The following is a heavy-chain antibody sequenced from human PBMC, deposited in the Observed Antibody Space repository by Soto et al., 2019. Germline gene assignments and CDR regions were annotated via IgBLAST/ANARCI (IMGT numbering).Heavy chain of an antibody. CDR2: IYPGDSDT. J-gene: IGHJ4*01. D-gene: IGHD1-1*01. CDR3: ARVGNDSYFDY. V-gene: IGHV5-51*01. Sequence: GESQKISSKGSGDNFTTYGIGWVRQMPGKGLEWMGIIYPGDSDTRYSPSFQGQVTISVDKSISTAYLQWSSLRASDAAMYYCARVGNDSYFDYWGQGALVTVSS. CDR1: GDNFTTYG.